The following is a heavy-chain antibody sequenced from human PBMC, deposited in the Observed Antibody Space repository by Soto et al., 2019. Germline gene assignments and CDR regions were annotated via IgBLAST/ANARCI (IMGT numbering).Heavy chain of an antibody. CDR2: ISAYNGNT. Sequence: ASVKVSCKASGYTFTSYGISWVRQAPGQGLEWMGWISAYNGNTNYAQKLQGRVTMTTDTSTSTAYMELRSLRSDDTAVYYCARDKGYYDFWSGYFGARYFDYWGQGTLVTVSS. J-gene: IGHJ4*02. D-gene: IGHD3-3*01. CDR1: GYTFTSYG. CDR3: ARDKGYYDFWSGYFGARYFDY. V-gene: IGHV1-18*01.